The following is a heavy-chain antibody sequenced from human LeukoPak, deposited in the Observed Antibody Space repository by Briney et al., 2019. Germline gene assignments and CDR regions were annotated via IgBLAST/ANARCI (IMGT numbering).Heavy chain of an antibody. Sequence: PGGSLRLSCAASGFTFSSYAMSWVRQAPGKGLEWVSTISNSDDNTYYADSVKGRFTISRDNSKSTLYLQMISLTAEDTAIYYCAKDLRYSGSLRAMDYWGQGTVVTVSS. CDR1: GFTFSSYA. V-gene: IGHV3-23*01. CDR3: AKDLRYSGSLRAMDY. D-gene: IGHD1-26*01. CDR2: ISNSDDNT. J-gene: IGHJ4*02.